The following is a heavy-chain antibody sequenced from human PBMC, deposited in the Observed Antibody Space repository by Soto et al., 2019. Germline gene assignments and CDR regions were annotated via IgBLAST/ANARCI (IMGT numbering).Heavy chain of an antibody. CDR2: IGGPGGDTT. Sequence: EVQLLESGGGFVQPGGSLRLSCAASAFTFSSYAMGWVRQAPGKGLEWVSTIGGPGGDTTYYADPVKGRFAISRDNSRNTLYLQMNSLRAEDTAVYYGVSRSGLHWEPFAYWGQGTLVSVSS. D-gene: IGHD1-26*01. CDR3: VSRSGLHWEPFAY. CDR1: AFTFSSYA. V-gene: IGHV3-23*01. J-gene: IGHJ4*02.